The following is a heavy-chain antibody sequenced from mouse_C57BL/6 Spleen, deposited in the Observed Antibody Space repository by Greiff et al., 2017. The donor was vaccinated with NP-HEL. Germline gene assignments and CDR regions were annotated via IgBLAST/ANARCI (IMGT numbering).Heavy chain of an antibody. CDR1: GYTFTSYW. D-gene: IGHD2-1*01. V-gene: IGHV1-50*01. CDR3: AREGYGNYRSFAY. Sequence: QVQLKQPGAELVKPGASVKLSCKASGYTFTSYWMQWVKQRPGQGLEWIGEIDPSDSYTNSHQKFKGKATLTVDTSSSTAYMQLSSLTTEDSAVYDCAREGYGNYRSFAYWGQGTLVTVSA. J-gene: IGHJ3*01. CDR2: IDPSDSYT.